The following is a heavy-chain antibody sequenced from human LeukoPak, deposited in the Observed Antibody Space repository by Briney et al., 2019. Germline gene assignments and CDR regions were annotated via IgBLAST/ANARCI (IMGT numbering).Heavy chain of an antibody. CDR3: ARDKTGTNDAFDI. Sequence: PGGSLRLSCAASGFTFSSYSMNWVRQAPGKGLEGVSSISYSSTYIYYADSVKGRFTISRDNAKNSLYLQMNSLRAEDTAVYYCARDKTGTNDAFDIWGLGTMVTVSS. J-gene: IGHJ3*02. D-gene: IGHD1-7*01. V-gene: IGHV3-21*01. CDR2: ISYSSTYI. CDR1: GFTFSSYS.